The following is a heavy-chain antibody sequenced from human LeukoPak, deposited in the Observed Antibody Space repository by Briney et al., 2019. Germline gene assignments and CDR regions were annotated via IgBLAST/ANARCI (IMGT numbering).Heavy chain of an antibody. Sequence: ASVKVSCKASGYTFTNYYVHWVRQAPGQGLEWMGWINPNSGGTNYAQKFQGRVTMTRDTSISTAYMELNRLRSDDTAAYYCARGNDFDYWGQGTLVTVSS. V-gene: IGHV1-2*02. CDR1: GYTFTNYY. CDR2: INPNSGGT. CDR3: ARGNDFDY. J-gene: IGHJ4*02.